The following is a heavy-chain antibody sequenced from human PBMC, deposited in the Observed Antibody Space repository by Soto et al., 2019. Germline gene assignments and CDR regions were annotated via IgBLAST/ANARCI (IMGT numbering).Heavy chain of an antibody. D-gene: IGHD4-4*01. V-gene: IGHV3-72*01. Sequence: GGSLRLSCAASGFTFSDHYMDWVRQAPGKGLEWVGRTRNKANSYTTEYAASVKGRFTISRDDSKNSLYLQMHSLKTEATAVYYCATYPVTSVTRDAVDIWGGVTMFTVS. J-gene: IGHJ3*02. CDR3: ATYPVTSVTRDAVDI. CDR1: GFTFSDHY. CDR2: TRNKANSYTT.